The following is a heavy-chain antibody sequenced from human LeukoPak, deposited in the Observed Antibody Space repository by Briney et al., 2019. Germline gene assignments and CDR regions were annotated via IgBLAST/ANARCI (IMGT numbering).Heavy chain of an antibody. CDR1: GFTFDDYA. J-gene: IGHJ4*02. CDR3: ARASGTNGDYVQIDY. V-gene: IGHV3-9*01. Sequence: HPGGSLRLSCAASGFTFDDYAMHWVRQAPGKGLEWVSGISWNSGSIGYADSVKGRFTISRDNAKNSLYLQMNSLRAEDTAVYYCARASGTNGDYVQIDYWGQGTLVTVSS. CDR2: ISWNSGSI. D-gene: IGHD2-21*01.